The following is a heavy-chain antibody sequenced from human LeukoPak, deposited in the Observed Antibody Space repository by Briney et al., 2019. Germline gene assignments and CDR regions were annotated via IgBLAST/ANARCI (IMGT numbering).Heavy chain of an antibody. CDR3: ARGVPSIAAADY. CDR2: ISSSSSYI. Sequence: GGSLRLSCAASGFTFSSYSMNWVRQAPGKGLEWVSSISSSSSYIYYADSVKGRFTISRDNAKNSLYLQMNSLRAEDTAVYYCARGVPSIAAADYWGQGTLVTVSS. D-gene: IGHD6-13*01. CDR1: GFTFSSYS. V-gene: IGHV3-21*01. J-gene: IGHJ4*02.